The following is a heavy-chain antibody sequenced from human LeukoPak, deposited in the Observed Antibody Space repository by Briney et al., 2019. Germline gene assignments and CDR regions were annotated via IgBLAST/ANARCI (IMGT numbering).Heavy chain of an antibody. J-gene: IGHJ4*02. D-gene: IGHD3-10*01. CDR1: GGSISSGSYY. CDR2: IYTSGST. V-gene: IGHV4-61*02. CDR3: ARDLNRAFDY. Sequence: MASQTLSLTCTVSGGSISSGSYYWSWIRQPTGKGLEWIGRIYTSGSTNYNPSLKSRVTISLDTSKNQFSLKLNSVTAADTAVYYCARDLNRAFDYWGQGTLVTVSS.